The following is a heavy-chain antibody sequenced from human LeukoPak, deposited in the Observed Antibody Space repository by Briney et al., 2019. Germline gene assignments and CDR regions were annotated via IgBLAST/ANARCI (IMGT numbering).Heavy chain of an antibody. Sequence: SETLSLTCAVYGGSFSGYYWNLIRQPPGKGLEWIGEINHSGSTKYNSSLKSRVNISIDTSKNQFSLKLSSVTAADTAVYYCAGSTDCGGNFFDYWGQGTLVTVSS. J-gene: IGHJ4*02. CDR2: INHSGST. CDR3: AGSTDCGGNFFDY. D-gene: IGHD4-23*01. CDR1: GGSFSGYY. V-gene: IGHV4-34*01.